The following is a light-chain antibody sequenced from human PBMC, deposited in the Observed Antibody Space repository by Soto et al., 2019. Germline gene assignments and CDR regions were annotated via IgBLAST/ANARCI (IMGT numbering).Light chain of an antibody. V-gene: IGLV2-14*02. Sequence: QSVLTQPASVSGSPGQSITISCTGTSSDVGNYNLVAWYQQHPGKAPKLIIYDVSNRPSGISNRFSGSKSGDTASLTISGLQAADEADYYSSSYTSRTILPKDFGTGTKVTVL. CDR2: DVS. CDR1: SSDVGNYNL. J-gene: IGLJ1*01. CDR3: SSYTSRTILPKD.